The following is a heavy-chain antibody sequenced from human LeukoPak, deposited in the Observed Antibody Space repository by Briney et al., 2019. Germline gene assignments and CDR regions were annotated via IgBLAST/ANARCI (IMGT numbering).Heavy chain of an antibody. CDR3: ATLTGDGYSC. V-gene: IGHV3-23*01. D-gene: IGHD5-24*01. CDR1: GFTFSSYA. J-gene: IGHJ4*02. CDR2: ISGSGGST. Sequence: GGSLRLSCAASGFTFSSYAMTWVRQAPGKGLEWVSAISGSGGSTYYADSVKGRFAISRDNSKNTLYLQMNSLRAEDTAVYYCATLTGDGYSCWGQGTLVTVPS.